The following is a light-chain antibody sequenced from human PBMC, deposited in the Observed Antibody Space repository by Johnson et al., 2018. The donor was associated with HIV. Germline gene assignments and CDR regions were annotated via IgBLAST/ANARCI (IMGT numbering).Light chain of an antibody. J-gene: IGLJ1*01. CDR1: SSNIGNNY. CDR2: DNN. V-gene: IGLV1-51*01. Sequence: QSVLTQPPSVSAAPGQKVTISCSGSSSNIGNNYVSWYQQLPGTAPKLLIYDNNKRPSGIPDRFSASKSGTSATLGITGLQTGDEADYYCGTWDSSLSGVFGTGTKVTVL. CDR3: GTWDSSLSGV.